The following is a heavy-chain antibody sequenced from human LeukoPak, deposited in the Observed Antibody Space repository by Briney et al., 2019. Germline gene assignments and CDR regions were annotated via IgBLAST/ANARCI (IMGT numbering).Heavy chain of an antibody. CDR3: ASGGTSSSPLFDY. D-gene: IGHD6-6*01. Sequence: PEASVNVSCTPSVYTFTNYFMHWVRQAPGQGRVWIGIINPSGGSTSFAQKLQDRVTMTRDTPTSTVYMELSSLSSEDTAVYYWASGGTSSSPLFDYWGQGTLVTVSS. CDR2: INPSGGST. CDR1: VYTFTNYF. V-gene: IGHV1-46*01. J-gene: IGHJ4*02.